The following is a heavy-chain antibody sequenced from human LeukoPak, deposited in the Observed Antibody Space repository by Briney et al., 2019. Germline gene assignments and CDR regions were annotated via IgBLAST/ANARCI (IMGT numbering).Heavy chain of an antibody. CDR3: AKDWGSSDWYNWFDP. CDR2: IRYDGSNK. D-gene: IGHD6-19*01. J-gene: IGHJ5*02. Sequence: PGGSLRLSCAASGFTFSSYGMHWVRQAPGKGLEWVAFIRYDGSNKYYADSVKGRFTISRDNSKNTLYLQLNSLRVEDTAVYYCAKDWGSSDWYNWFDPWGQGTLVTVSS. CDR1: GFTFSSYG. V-gene: IGHV3-30*02.